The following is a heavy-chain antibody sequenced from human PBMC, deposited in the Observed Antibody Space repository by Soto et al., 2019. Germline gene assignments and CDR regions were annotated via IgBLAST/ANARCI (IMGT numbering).Heavy chain of an antibody. V-gene: IGHV1-69*06. Sequence: QVQLVQSGAEAKTPGSSLKVSCTVSGSRFSNYVISWVRQAPGHGLEWLGRIIPIFNTTQYAQKFQGRVTITADKSTNTASLELSSLTSDDTAVYYCAREGRGKKAGYNGLVSLGYWGQGTLVTVSS. D-gene: IGHD2-2*02. CDR3: AREGRGKKAGYNGLVSLGY. CDR1: GSRFSNYV. J-gene: IGHJ4*02. CDR2: IIPIFNTT.